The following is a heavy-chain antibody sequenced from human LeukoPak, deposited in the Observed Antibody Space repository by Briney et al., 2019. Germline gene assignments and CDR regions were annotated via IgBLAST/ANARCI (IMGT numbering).Heavy chain of an antibody. D-gene: IGHD6-13*01. CDR3: ARDNREQQLVPPTFDY. V-gene: IGHV3-30*04. Sequence: PGGSLRLSCAASGFTFSSYAMHWVRQAPGKGLEWVAVISYDGSNKYYADSVKGRFTIYRDNSKNTLYLQMNSLRAEDTAVYYCARDNREQQLVPPTFDYWGQGTLVTVSS. J-gene: IGHJ4*02. CDR2: ISYDGSNK. CDR1: GFTFSSYA.